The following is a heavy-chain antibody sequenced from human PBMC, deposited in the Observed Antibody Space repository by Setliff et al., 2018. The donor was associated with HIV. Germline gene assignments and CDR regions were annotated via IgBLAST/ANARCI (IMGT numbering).Heavy chain of an antibody. CDR3: AKNLYSSRWSPLDY. Sequence: PGGSLRLSCAASGFTFSNYAMHWVRQAPGKGLEWVAVISYDGSNKYYADSVKGRFTISRDNSKNTVDLQMNSLTVEDTAVYYCAKNLYSSRWSPLDYWGQGTLVTV. CDR2: ISYDGSNK. D-gene: IGHD6-13*01. CDR1: GFTFSNYA. V-gene: IGHV3-30-3*02. J-gene: IGHJ4*02.